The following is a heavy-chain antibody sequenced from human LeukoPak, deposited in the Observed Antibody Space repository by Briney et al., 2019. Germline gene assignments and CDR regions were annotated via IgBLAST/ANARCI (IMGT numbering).Heavy chain of an antibody. CDR3: ARGRRIVVVLGATRTHRDYYMDV. CDR1: GGSISSGSYY. Sequence: SETLSLTCTVSGGSISSGSYYWSWIRQPAGKGLEWIGRIYTSGSTNYNPSLKSRVTISVDTSKNQFSLKLSSVTAADTAVYCCARGRRIVVVLGATRTHRDYYMDVWGKGTTVTVSS. D-gene: IGHD2-15*01. V-gene: IGHV4-61*02. J-gene: IGHJ6*03. CDR2: IYTSGST.